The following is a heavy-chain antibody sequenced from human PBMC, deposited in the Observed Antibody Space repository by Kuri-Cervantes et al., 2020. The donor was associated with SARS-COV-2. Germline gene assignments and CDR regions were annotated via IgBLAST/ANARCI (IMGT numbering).Heavy chain of an antibody. CDR1: GFTISNYD. CDR3: VRDSCGGDCYSGGDY. Sequence: GGSLSLSCAAPGFTISNYDMHWVRQAPGKGLEWVALIWYDGSKRHYANSVRGRFTSSRDQSKNTLILQMNSLRAEDTAVYYGVRDSCGGDCYSGGDYWGQGTLVTVSS. D-gene: IGHD2-21*02. J-gene: IGHJ4*02. V-gene: IGHV3-33*01. CDR2: IWYDGSKR.